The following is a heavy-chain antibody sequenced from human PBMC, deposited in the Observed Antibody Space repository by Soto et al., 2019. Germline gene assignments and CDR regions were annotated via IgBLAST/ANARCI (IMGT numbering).Heavy chain of an antibody. CDR1: GFTVSSNY. J-gene: IGHJ6*02. Sequence: GGSLRLSCAASGFTVSSNYMSWVRQAPGKGLEWVSVIYSGGSTYYADSVKGRFTISRDNSKNTLYLQMNSLRAEDTAVYYCARDTYCSSTSCYTGYYYYYYGMDVWGQGT. V-gene: IGHV3-53*01. CDR3: ARDTYCSSTSCYTGYYYYYYGMDV. CDR2: IYSGGST. D-gene: IGHD2-2*02.